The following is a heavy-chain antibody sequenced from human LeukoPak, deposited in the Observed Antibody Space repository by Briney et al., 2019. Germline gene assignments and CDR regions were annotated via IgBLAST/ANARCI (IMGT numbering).Heavy chain of an antibody. Sequence: SETLSLTCTVSGDSISSYYWSWIRQSPGKGLEWIGYIYYSGGTDYNPSLKSRVTISVDTSKNQFSLKLSSVTAADTAVYYCAREGGYYDSSGYYEFIRYFDLWGRGTLVTVSS. D-gene: IGHD3-22*01. CDR3: AREGGYYDSSGYYEFIRYFDL. V-gene: IGHV4-59*01. J-gene: IGHJ2*01. CDR1: GDSISSYY. CDR2: IYYSGGT.